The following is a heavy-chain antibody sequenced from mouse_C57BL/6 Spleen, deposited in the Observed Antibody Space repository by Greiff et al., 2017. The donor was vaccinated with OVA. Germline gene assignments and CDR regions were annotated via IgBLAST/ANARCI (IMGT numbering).Heavy chain of an antibody. V-gene: IGHV1-15*01. CDR2: IDPETGGT. Sequence: QVQLKQSGAELVRPGASVTLSCKASGYTFTDYEMHWVKQTPVHGLEWIGAIDPETGGTAYNQKFKGKAILTADKSSSTAYMELRSLTSEDSAVYYCTRGAWDVGAWFAYWGQGTLVTVSA. D-gene: IGHD4-1*01. CDR1: GYTFTDYE. CDR3: TRGAWDVGAWFAY. J-gene: IGHJ3*01.